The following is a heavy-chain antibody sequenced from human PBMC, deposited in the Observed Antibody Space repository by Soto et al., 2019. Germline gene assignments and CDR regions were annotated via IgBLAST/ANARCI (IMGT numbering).Heavy chain of an antibody. J-gene: IGHJ1*01. V-gene: IGHV3-53*04. CDR2: IYSDGST. CDR1: XXXVXXXY. D-gene: IGHD4-17*01. Sequence: EVQLVESGGGLVQXGEXLRLSXXXXXXXVXXXYMSWVRQAPGKGLELVSVIYSDGSTYYADSVKGRFTISRHISKNTLYLQMNSLRAEDTAVYYCARGLLDYGPIYFQHWGQGTLVTVSS. CDR3: ARGLLDYGPIYFQH.